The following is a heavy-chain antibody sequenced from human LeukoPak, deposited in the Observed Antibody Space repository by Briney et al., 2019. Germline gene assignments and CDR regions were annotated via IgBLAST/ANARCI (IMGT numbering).Heavy chain of an antibody. CDR2: IKQDGSEK. V-gene: IGHV3-7*01. D-gene: IGHD5/OR15-5a*01. CDR3: ASLSHKYYFDY. CDR1: GFTFSSYW. J-gene: IGHJ4*02. Sequence: PGGSLRLSCAASGFTFSSYWMSWVRQAPGKGLEWVANIKQDGSEKYYVDSVKGRFTISRDNAKNSLYLQMNSLRAEDTAAYYCASLSHKYYFDYWGQGTLVTVSS.